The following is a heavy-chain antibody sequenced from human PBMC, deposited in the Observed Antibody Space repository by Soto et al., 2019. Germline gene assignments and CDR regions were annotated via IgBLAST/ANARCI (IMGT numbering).Heavy chain of an antibody. CDR1: GYTFTGYY. Sequence: ASVKVSCKASGYTFTGYYMHCVRQAPGQVLEWMGWINPNSGGTNYAQKFQGWVTMTRDTSISTAYMELSRLRSDDTAVYYCARDPRPGVSGFIGYNRAPAFDIWGQGTMVTVSS. CDR2: INPNSGGT. J-gene: IGHJ3*02. CDR3: ARDPRPGVSGFIGYNRAPAFDI. V-gene: IGHV1-2*04. D-gene: IGHD5-18*01.